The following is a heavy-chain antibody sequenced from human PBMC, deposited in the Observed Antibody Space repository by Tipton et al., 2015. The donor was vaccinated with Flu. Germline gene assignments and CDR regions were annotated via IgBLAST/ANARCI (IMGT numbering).Heavy chain of an antibody. Sequence: TLSLTCTVSGGSVNSYFWSWIRQPPGKGLEWIGGISYRGNTYYNPSLKSRVVISVDASKNQFSLKLTSVTAADTAMYYCARLSYYDVDLKNFYFDYWGQGALVTVSS. J-gene: IGHJ4*02. CDR2: ISYRGNT. CDR3: ARLSYYDVDLKNFYFDY. V-gene: IGHV4-59*05. CDR1: GGSVNSYF. D-gene: IGHD3-10*02.